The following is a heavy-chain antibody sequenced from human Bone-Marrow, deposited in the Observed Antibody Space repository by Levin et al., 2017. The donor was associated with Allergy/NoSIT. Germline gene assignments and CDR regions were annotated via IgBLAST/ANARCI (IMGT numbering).Heavy chain of an antibody. J-gene: IGHJ4*02. D-gene: IGHD3-22*01. Sequence: GESLKISCAASGFTFSGSAMHWVRQASGKGLEWVGRIRSKANSYATAYAASVKGRFTISRDDSKNTAYLQMNSLKTEDTAVYYCTTPTDYYDSRGYTPFDYWGQGTLVTVSS. CDR3: TTPTDYYDSRGYTPFDY. V-gene: IGHV3-73*01. CDR2: IRSKANSYAT. CDR1: GFTFSGSA.